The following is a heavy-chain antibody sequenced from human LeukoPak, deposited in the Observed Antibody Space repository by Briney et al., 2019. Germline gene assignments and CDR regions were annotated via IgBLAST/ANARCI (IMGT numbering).Heavy chain of an antibody. D-gene: IGHD2-21*02. CDR2: ISYDGSNK. V-gene: IGHV3-30*18. CDR1: GFTFSSYG. J-gene: IGHJ4*02. Sequence: GRSLRLSCAASGFTFSSYGMHWVRQAPGKGLEGVAVISYDGSNKYYADSVKGRFTISRDNSKNTVYLQMSSLGADDTAVYYCAKVLDYCDGGACYNSGMDSWGQGTLVTVSS. CDR3: AKVLDYCDGGACYNSGMDS.